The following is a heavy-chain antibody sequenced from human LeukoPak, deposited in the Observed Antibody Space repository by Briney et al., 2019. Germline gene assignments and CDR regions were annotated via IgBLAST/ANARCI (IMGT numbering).Heavy chain of an antibody. D-gene: IGHD6-19*01. Sequence: GASVKVSCKASGYTFTGYYMHWVRQAPGQGLEWMGWINPNSGGTNYAQKFQGRVTMTRDTSISTAYMELTRLRSDDTAVYYCATSIAVAGTPDYWGQGTLVTVSS. CDR2: INPNSGGT. V-gene: IGHV1-2*02. CDR1: GYTFTGYY. J-gene: IGHJ4*02. CDR3: ATSIAVAGTPDY.